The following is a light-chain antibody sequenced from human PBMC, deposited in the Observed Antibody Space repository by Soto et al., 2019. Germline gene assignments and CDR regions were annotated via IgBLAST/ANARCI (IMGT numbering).Light chain of an antibody. V-gene: IGKV1-5*03. Sequence: DIQMTQSPSTLSASVGDRVTITCRASQSISTLLAWYQQKPGKAPKILIYKASSLESGVPSRFSGSGSGTEFTLTISSLQPDDFATYYCQQYSTYTPRTFGQGTKVDTK. CDR2: KAS. CDR3: QQYSTYTPRT. CDR1: QSISTL. J-gene: IGKJ1*01.